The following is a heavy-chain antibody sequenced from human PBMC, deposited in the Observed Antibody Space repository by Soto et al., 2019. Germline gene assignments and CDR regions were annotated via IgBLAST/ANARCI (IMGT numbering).Heavy chain of an antibody. V-gene: IGHV3-23*01. CDR3: AKRDGGNSGPFDY. CDR1: GFTFSTYA. J-gene: IGHJ4*02. Sequence: GGSLRLSCAASGFTFSTYAMNWVRHAPGKGLEWVSAISGLGGNTYYADSVKGRFTISRDISKNTLFLQMDSLRADDTAVYYCAKRDGGNSGPFDYWGQGTPVTVSS. D-gene: IGHD2-21*01. CDR2: ISGLGGNT.